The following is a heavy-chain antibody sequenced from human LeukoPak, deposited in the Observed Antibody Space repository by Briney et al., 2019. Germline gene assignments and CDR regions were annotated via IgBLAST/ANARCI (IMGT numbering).Heavy chain of an antibody. V-gene: IGHV1-69*06. D-gene: IGHD3-10*01. CDR2: IIPIFGTA. Sequence: ASVTVSCKASRGTFSSYAINWVRQAPGQGLEWMGGIIPIFGTANYAQKFQGRVTITAHKSTRTAYMELSSLRSEDTAVFYCASPRKGSGSFYWYFDLWGRGTLVTVSS. CDR3: ASPRKGSGSFYWYFDL. J-gene: IGHJ2*01. CDR1: RGTFSSYA.